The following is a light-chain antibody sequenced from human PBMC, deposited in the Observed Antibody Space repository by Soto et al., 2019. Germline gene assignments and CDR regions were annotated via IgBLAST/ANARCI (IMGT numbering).Light chain of an antibody. CDR2: YDS. Sequence: SYELTQPPSVSVAPEKTARLTCGGDNIGSKRVHSYRQKPGQAPVLVIYYDSDRPSGIPERFSGSNSGNTATLTINRVEAGDEADYYCQVWDITTDHYVFGTGTKVTVL. CDR1: NIGSKR. CDR3: QVWDITTDHYV. V-gene: IGLV3-21*04. J-gene: IGLJ1*01.